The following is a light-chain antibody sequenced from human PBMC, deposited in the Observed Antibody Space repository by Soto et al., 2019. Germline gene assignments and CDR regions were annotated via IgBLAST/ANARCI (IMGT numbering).Light chain of an antibody. CDR2: EVS. Sequence: QSALTQPASVSGSPGQSITISCTGTSSDVGGYNYVSWYQQHPGKAPKLMIYEVSNRPSGVSNRFSGSKSGNTASLTISGLQAEDEADNYCSSYTSSSVVFGGGTKLTVL. CDR3: SSYTSSSVV. J-gene: IGLJ2*01. V-gene: IGLV2-14*01. CDR1: SSDVGGYNY.